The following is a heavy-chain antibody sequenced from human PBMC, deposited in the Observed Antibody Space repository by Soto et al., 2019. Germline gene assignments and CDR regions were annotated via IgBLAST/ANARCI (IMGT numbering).Heavy chain of an antibody. V-gene: IGHV1-69*13. J-gene: IGHJ4*02. CDR1: GGTFSSYA. CDR2: IIPIFGTA. Sequence: ASVKVSCKASGGTFSSYAISWVRQAPGQGLEWMGGIIPIFGTANYAQKFQGRVTITADESTSPAYMELGSLRSEDTAVYYCARGRYSSSWYFDYWGQGTLVTVSS. D-gene: IGHD6-13*01. CDR3: ARGRYSSSWYFDY.